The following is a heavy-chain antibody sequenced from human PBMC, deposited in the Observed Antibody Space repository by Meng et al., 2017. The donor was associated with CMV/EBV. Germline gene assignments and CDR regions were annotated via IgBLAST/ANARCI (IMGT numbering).Heavy chain of an antibody. CDR1: GFPFSPYT. D-gene: IGHD2-2*01. CDR3: ARGGGFCSVAGCYGIDY. CDR2: ISSDGSNK. V-gene: IGHV3-30-3*01. Sequence: GGSLRLSCAASGFPFSPYTIHWVRQAPGKGLEWVALISSDGSNKDYADSVKGRFTISRGNSKNTLSLQMNSLRTEDTAVYYCARGGGFCSVAGCYGIDYWGQGTVVTVSS. J-gene: IGHJ4*02.